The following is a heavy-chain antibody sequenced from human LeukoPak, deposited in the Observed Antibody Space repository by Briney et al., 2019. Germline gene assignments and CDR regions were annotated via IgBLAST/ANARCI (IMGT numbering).Heavy chain of an antibody. CDR3: ARDPLFDYGDHGPSDY. D-gene: IGHD4-17*01. V-gene: IGHV3-21*01. Sequence: GGSLRLSCAASGFTFSSYSMNWVRQAPGKGLEWVSSISSSSSYIYYADSVKGRFTISRDNAKNSLYLQMNSLRAEDTAVYYCARDPLFDYGDHGPSDYWGQGTLVTVSS. J-gene: IGHJ4*02. CDR2: ISSSSSYI. CDR1: GFTFSSYS.